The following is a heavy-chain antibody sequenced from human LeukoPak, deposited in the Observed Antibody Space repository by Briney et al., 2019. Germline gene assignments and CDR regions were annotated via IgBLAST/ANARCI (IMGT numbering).Heavy chain of an antibody. V-gene: IGHV3-74*01. Sequence: GGSLRLSCAASGFTFSSYWMHWVRQAPGKGLVCVPRINTDGSRTSYADSVKGRFTISRDNAKNTLYLQMNSLRAEDTAVYYCARTSGGKDYYYYYMDVWGKGTTVTVSS. D-gene: IGHD4-23*01. J-gene: IGHJ6*03. CDR1: GFTFSSYW. CDR2: INTDGSRT. CDR3: ARTSGGKDYYYYYMDV.